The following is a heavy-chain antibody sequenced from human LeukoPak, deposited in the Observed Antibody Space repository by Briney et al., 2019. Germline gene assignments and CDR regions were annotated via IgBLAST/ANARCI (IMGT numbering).Heavy chain of an antibody. CDR1: GGFISSYY. V-gene: IGHV4-59*01. Sequence: SETLSLTCTVSGGFISSYYWSWIRQPPGKGLEWIGYIYYSGSTNYNPSLKSRVTISVDTSKNQYSLKLSSVTAADTAVYYCAIGEGGAADYWGQGTLVTVSS. CDR2: IYYSGST. CDR3: AIGEGGAADY. D-gene: IGHD3-16*01. J-gene: IGHJ4*02.